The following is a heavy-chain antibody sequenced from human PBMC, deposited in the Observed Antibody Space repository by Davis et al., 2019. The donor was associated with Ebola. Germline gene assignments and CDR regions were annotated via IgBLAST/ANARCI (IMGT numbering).Heavy chain of an antibody. CDR2: IYYSGST. Sequence: SETLSLTCTVSGGSISSSSYYWGWIRQPPGKGLEWIGSIYYSGSTYYNPSLKSRVTISVDTSKNQFSLKLSSVTAADTAVYYCARIITYYDFWSTTPYYYGMDVWGQGTTVTVSS. CDR3: ARIITYYDFWSTTPYYYGMDV. D-gene: IGHD3-3*01. CDR1: GGSISSSSYY. V-gene: IGHV4-39*01. J-gene: IGHJ6*02.